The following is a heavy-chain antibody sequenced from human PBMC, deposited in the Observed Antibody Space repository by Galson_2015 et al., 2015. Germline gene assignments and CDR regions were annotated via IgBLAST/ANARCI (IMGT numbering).Heavy chain of an antibody. Sequence: SLRLSCAASGYTFSSYGMHWVRQAPGKGLEWVAVISYDGSNKYYADSVKGRFTISRDNSKNTLYLQMNSLRAEDTAVYYCSSGIVAAAPRYYYGMDVWGQGTTVTVSS. CDR3: SSGIVAAAPRYYYGMDV. D-gene: IGHD6-13*01. CDR2: ISYDGSNK. J-gene: IGHJ6*02. CDR1: GYTFSSYG. V-gene: IGHV3-30*03.